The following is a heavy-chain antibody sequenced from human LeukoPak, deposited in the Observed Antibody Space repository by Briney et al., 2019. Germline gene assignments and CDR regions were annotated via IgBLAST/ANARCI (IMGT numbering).Heavy chain of an antibody. CDR3: ASGTGILGSHFDY. V-gene: IGHV4-30-4*01. J-gene: IGHJ4*02. CDR1: GGSISRGDYY. CDR2: IYYSGST. Sequence: SETLSLTCTVSGGSISRGDYYWSWIRQPPGKGLEWIGYIYYSGSTSYNPSLKSRVTISVDTSKNQFSLKLSSVTAADTAVYYCASGTGILGSHFDYWGQGTLVTVSS. D-gene: IGHD7-27*01.